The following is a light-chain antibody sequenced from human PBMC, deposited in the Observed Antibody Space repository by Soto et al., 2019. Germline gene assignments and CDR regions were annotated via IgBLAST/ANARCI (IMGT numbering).Light chain of an antibody. CDR1: LSVLHSSYKKNY. V-gene: IGKV4-1*01. Sequence: DIVMTQSPESLPVSLGERATINCKSSLSVLHSSYKKNYLAWYQQKPGQSPKLLLYWASTQESGVPDRFSGSGSGTEFTLTITNVQAEDVAVYYCQQYLSVPFTFGPGTKLEI. CDR2: WAS. CDR3: QQYLSVPFT. J-gene: IGKJ2*01.